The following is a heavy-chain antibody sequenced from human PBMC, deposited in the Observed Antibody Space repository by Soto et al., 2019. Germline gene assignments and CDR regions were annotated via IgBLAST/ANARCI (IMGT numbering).Heavy chain of an antibody. CDR2: FDPEDGET. V-gene: IGHV1-24*01. J-gene: IGHJ5*02. D-gene: IGHD5-18*01. Sequence: SSLKVCCEVSGYTLTELSMHWVRQAPGKGLEWMGGFDPEDGETIYAQKFQGRVTMTEDTSTDTAYMELSSLRSEDTAVYYCATAVDTAEVGWFDPSVPGPLVSVPS. CDR3: ATAVDTAEVGWFDP. CDR1: GYTLTELS.